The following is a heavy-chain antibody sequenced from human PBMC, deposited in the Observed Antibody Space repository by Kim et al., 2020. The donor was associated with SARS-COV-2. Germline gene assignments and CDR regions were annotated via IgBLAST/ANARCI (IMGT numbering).Heavy chain of an antibody. V-gene: IGHV4-34*01. Sequence: SETLSLTCAVYGGSFSGYYWSWIRQPPGKGLEWIGEINHSGSTNYNPSLKSRVTISVDTSKNQFSLKLSSVTAADTAVYYCARGPIVLMVYANPIGPYYYGMDVWGQGTTVTVSS. D-gene: IGHD2-8*01. CDR2: INHSGST. J-gene: IGHJ6*02. CDR1: GGSFSGYY. CDR3: ARGPIVLMVYANPIGPYYYGMDV.